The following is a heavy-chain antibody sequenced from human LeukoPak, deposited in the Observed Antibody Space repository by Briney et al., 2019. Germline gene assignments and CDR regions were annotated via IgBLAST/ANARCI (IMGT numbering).Heavy chain of an antibody. CDR3: AKLERGYYFDY. CDR2: ISGSGGST. Sequence: GGSLRLSCAASGFTFSSYAMSWVRQAPGKGLEWVSAISGSGGSTYYADSVKGRFTISRDNSKNTLYLQMNSPTAEDTAVYSCAKLERGYYFDYWGQGTLVTVSS. CDR1: GFTFSSYA. J-gene: IGHJ4*02. D-gene: IGHD1-1*01. V-gene: IGHV3-23*01.